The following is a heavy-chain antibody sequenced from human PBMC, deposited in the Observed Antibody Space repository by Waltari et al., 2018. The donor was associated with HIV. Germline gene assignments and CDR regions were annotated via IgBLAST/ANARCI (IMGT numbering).Heavy chain of an antibody. V-gene: IGHV4-34*01. J-gene: IGHJ1*01. CDR3: ARSADYYGSGATDYVQD. Sequence: QVRLQQWGAGLLKPSETLSLTCAVYGASFSDYYWTWIRQPPGKGLEWIGEINHSGSTNYNPSLRPRVTIVVDVSKKQFSPKDTPVDAGETAMYYCARSADYYGSGATDYVQDWGQATLVTVS. D-gene: IGHD3-10*01. CDR1: GASFSDYY. CDR2: INHSGST.